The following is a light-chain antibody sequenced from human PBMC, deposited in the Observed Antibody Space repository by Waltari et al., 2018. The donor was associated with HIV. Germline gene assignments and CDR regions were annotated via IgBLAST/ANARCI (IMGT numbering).Light chain of an antibody. CDR1: QNIGSS. V-gene: IGKV1-12*01. Sequence: EIQVAQSPSSVTGSVGDTITIMCRTSQNIGSSLAWYQFRPGKAPKLLLFSTLRLENGVPPRFVGSGSGTEFAITISGLQTEDSATYYCQQADSFPHTFGGGTRVEV. CDR3: QQADSFPHT. CDR2: STL. J-gene: IGKJ4*01.